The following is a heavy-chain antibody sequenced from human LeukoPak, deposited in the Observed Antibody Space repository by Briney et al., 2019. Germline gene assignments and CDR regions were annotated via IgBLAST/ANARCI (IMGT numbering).Heavy chain of an antibody. CDR3: ARGGYRSSWYDDY. D-gene: IGHD6-13*01. V-gene: IGHV4-34*01. Sequence: SETLSLTCAVYGGSFSGYYWSWIRQPPGKGLEWIGEINHSGSTNYNPSLKSRVTISVDTSKNQFSLKLSSVTAADTAVYYCARGGYRSSWYDDYWGQGTLVTVPS. CDR1: GGSFSGYY. CDR2: INHSGST. J-gene: IGHJ4*02.